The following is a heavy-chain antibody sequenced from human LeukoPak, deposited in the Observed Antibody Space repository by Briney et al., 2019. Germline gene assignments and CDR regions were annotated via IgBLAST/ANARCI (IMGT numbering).Heavy chain of an antibody. D-gene: IGHD6-13*01. Sequence: GGSLRLSCAASGFTFDTHAMTWVRQAPGKGLEWVSAISAGGGTTDYADSVKGRLTVSRDNSKNTMYLQMNSLRAEDTAVYYCAKRGPGTAAGRGPYYYYMDVWGIGTTVTVSS. CDR1: GFTFDTHA. V-gene: IGHV3-23*01. CDR3: AKRGPGTAAGRGPYYYYMDV. CDR2: ISAGGGTT. J-gene: IGHJ6*03.